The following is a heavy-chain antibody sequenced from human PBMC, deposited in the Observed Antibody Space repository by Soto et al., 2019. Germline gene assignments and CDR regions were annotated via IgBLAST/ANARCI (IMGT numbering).Heavy chain of an antibody. J-gene: IGHJ4*02. Sequence: SVKVSCKASGGTFSSYAISWVRQAPGQGLEWMGGIIPIFGTANYAQKFQGRVTITADESTSTAYMELSSLRSEDTAVSYCARGPPRTAMATGYFDYWGQGTLVTVSS. CDR3: ARGPPRTAMATGYFDY. V-gene: IGHV1-69*13. CDR2: IIPIFGTA. D-gene: IGHD5-18*01. CDR1: GGTFSSYA.